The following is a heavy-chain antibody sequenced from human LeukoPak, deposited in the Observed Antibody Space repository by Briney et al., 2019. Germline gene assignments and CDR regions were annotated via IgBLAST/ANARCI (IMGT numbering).Heavy chain of an antibody. CDR1: GFTVSSNY. Sequence: GGSLRLSCAASGFTVSSNYMSWVRQAPGKGLEWDSVIYSGGSTYYADSVKGRFTISRDNSKNTLYLQMNSLRAEDTAVYYCARGGDRYSYGYYYWGQGTLVTVSS. V-gene: IGHV3-53*01. J-gene: IGHJ4*02. D-gene: IGHD5-18*01. CDR3: ARGGDRYSYGYYY. CDR2: IYSGGST.